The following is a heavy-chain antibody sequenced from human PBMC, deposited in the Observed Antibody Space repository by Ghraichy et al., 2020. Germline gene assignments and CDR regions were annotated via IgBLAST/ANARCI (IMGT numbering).Heavy chain of an antibody. CDR2: ISYDGSNK. V-gene: IGHV3-30-3*01. J-gene: IGHJ2*01. D-gene: IGHD2-2*01. CDR1: GFTFSSYA. Sequence: GGSLRLSCAASGFTFSSYAMHWVRQAPGKGLEWVAVISYDGSNKYYADSVKGRFTISRDNSKNTLYLQMNSLRAEDTAVYYCARGPDIVVVPAAISWWYFDLWGRGTLVTVSS. CDR3: ARGPDIVVVPAAISWWYFDL.